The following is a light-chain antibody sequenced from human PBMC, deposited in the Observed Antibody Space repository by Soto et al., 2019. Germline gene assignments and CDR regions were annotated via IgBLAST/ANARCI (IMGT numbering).Light chain of an antibody. CDR3: QQRSNWPPLT. CDR1: QSVSSY. Sequence: IEFSQYPATLSFSPGERATPSCTASQSVSSYLAWYQQKPGQAPRLLIYDASNRATGIPARFSGSGSGTDFTLTISSLEPEDFAVYYCQQRSNWPPLTFGGGTKVDIK. CDR2: DAS. V-gene: IGKV3-11*01. J-gene: IGKJ4*01.